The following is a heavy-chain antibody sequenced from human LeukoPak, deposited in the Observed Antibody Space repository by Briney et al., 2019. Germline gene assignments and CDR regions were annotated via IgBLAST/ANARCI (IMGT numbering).Heavy chain of an antibody. CDR1: GFTVSSNY. CDR2: IYSGGST. V-gene: IGHV3-66*01. CDR3: ASDWRYCSSTSCSEYFPH. J-gene: IGHJ1*01. D-gene: IGHD2-2*01. Sequence: PGGSLRLSCAASGFTVSSNYMSWVRQAPGKGLEWVSVIYSGGSTYYADSVKGRFTISRDNSKNTLYLQMNSLSAEDTAVYYCASDWRYCSSTSCSEYFPHWGQGTLVTVSS.